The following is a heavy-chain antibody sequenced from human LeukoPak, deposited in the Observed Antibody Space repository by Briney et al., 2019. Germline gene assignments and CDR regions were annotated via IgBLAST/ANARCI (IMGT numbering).Heavy chain of an antibody. CDR1: GYSFTSYW. J-gene: IGHJ6*02. CDR2: IDPSDSYT. CDR3: ATPGVTVTTLIPDYYYYYYGMDV. D-gene: IGHD4-17*01. Sequence: GESLQISCQGSGYSFTSYWISWVRQMPGKGLEWMGRIDPSDSYTNYSPSFQGHVTISADKSISTAYLQWSSLKASDTAMYYCATPGVTVTTLIPDYYYYYYGMDVWGQGTTVTVSS. V-gene: IGHV5-10-1*01.